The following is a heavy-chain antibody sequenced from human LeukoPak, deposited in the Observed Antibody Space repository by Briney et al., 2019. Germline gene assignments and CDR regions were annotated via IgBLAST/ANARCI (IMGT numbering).Heavy chain of an antibody. Sequence: AASVKVSCTASGGTFSSCAISWVRQAPGQGLEWMGGIIPIFGTANYAQKFQGRVTITADESTSTAYMELSSLRSEDTAVYYCARGGAGTVHFDYWGQGTLVTVSS. D-gene: IGHD1-1*01. CDR1: GGTFSSCA. V-gene: IGHV1-69*13. J-gene: IGHJ4*02. CDR2: IIPIFGTA. CDR3: ARGGAGTVHFDY.